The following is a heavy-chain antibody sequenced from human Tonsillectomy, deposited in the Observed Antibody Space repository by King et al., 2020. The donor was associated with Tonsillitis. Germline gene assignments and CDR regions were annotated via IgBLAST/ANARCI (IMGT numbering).Heavy chain of an antibody. J-gene: IGHJ4*02. CDR3: TTFFGVLIIRVY. CDR1: GFTFSNAW. CDR2: IKSKTDGGTT. D-gene: IGHD3-3*01. Sequence: VQLVESGGGLVKPGGSLRLSCAASGFTFSNAWMNWVRQAPGKGLEWVGRIKSKTDGGTTDYAAPVKGRFTISRDDSTNTLYLQMNSLKTEDTAVYYCTTFFGVLIIRVYWGQGTLVTVSS. V-gene: IGHV3-15*01.